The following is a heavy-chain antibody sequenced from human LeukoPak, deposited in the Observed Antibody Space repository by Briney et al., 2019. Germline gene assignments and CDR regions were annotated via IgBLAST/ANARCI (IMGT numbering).Heavy chain of an antibody. CDR2: IYQSGHT. J-gene: IGHJ3*02. CDR3: ARQVATKGEWAFDI. CDR1: GGSVSGYY. Sequence: SETLSLTCTVSGGSVSGYYWNWIRQPPGKGLEWIGSIYQSGHTYYNPSLKSRVTISVDTSKNQFSLELNSVIAADTAVYYCARQVATKGEWAFDIWGQGTLVTVSS. V-gene: IGHV4-38-2*02. D-gene: IGHD5-12*01.